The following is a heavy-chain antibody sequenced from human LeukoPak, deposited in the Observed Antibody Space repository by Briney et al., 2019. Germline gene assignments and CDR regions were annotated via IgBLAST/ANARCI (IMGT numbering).Heavy chain of an antibody. CDR3: ARDSLRAPYYYDSSGYYPDY. CDR2: ISAYNGNT. CDR1: GYTFTIYG. V-gene: IGHV1-18*01. J-gene: IGHJ4*02. Sequence: ASVKVSFKASGYTFTIYGISWVRQAPGQGLEWMGWISAYNGNTNYAQKLQGRVTITTDTSTSTAYMELRRLRSDDTAVYYCARDSLRAPYYYDSSGYYPDYWGQGTLVTVSS. D-gene: IGHD3-22*01.